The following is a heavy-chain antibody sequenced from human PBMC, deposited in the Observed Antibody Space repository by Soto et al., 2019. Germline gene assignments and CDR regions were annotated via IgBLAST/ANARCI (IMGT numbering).Heavy chain of an antibody. CDR3: ARVARSSPRVHYYGMDV. Sequence: GASVKVSCKASGGTFSSYAISWVRQAPGQGLEWMGGIIPIFGTANYAQKFQGRVTITADESTSTAYMELSSLRSEDTAVYYCARVARSSPRVHYYGMDVWGQGTTVTVSS. D-gene: IGHD2-2*01. V-gene: IGHV1-69*13. J-gene: IGHJ6*02. CDR1: GGTFSSYA. CDR2: IIPIFGTA.